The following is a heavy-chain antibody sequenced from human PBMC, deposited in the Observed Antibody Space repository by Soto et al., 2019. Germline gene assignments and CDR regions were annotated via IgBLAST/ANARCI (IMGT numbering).Heavy chain of an antibody. V-gene: IGHV4-39*01. D-gene: IGHD4-17*01. CDR1: GGSISSSSYY. CDR3: ARRGTVTFDAFDI. CDR2: IYYSGST. J-gene: IGHJ3*02. Sequence: QLQLQESGPGLVKPSETLSLTFTVSGGSISSSSYYWGWIRQPPGKGLEWIGSIYYSGSTYYNPSLKSRVTISVDTSKNQFSLKLSSVTAADTAVYYGARRGTVTFDAFDIWGQGTMVTVSS.